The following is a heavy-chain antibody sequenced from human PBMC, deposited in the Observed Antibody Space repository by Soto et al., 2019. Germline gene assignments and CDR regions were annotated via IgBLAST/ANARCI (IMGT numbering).Heavy chain of an antibody. Sequence: ASVKVSCKASGYTFTSYGISWVRQAPGQGLEWMGWISAYNGNTNYAQKLQGRVTMTTDTSTSTAYMELRSLRSDDTAVYYCVRELRGVARLYNWFDPWGQGTLVTVSS. J-gene: IGHJ5*02. CDR1: GYTFTSYG. CDR3: VRELRGVARLYNWFDP. V-gene: IGHV1-18*01. D-gene: IGHD3-10*01. CDR2: ISAYNGNT.